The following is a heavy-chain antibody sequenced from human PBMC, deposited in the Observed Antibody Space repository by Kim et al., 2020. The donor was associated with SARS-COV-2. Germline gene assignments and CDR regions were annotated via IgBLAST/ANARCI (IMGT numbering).Heavy chain of an antibody. D-gene: IGHD6-13*01. CDR3: AKVYSSSWDYYFDY. CDR1: GFTFDDYA. CDR2: ISWNSGSI. V-gene: IGHV3-9*01. J-gene: IGHJ4*02. Sequence: GGSLRLSCAASGFTFDDYAMHWVRQAPGKGLEWVSGISWNSGSIGYADSVKGRFTISRDNAKNSLYLQMNSLRAEDTALYYCAKVYSSSWDYYFDYWGQGTLVTVSS.